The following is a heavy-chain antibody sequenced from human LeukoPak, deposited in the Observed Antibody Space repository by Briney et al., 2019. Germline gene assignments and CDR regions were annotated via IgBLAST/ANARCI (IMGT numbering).Heavy chain of an antibody. CDR2: INHSGST. CDR1: GGSFSGYY. J-gene: IGHJ4*02. CDR3: ARDVRGNGWYLY. Sequence: SETLSLTCAVYGGSFSGYYWSWIRQPPGKGLEWIGEINHSGSTNYNPSLKSRVTISVDTSKNQFSLKLSSVTAADTAVYYCARDVRGNGWYLYWGQGTLVTVSS. V-gene: IGHV4-34*01. D-gene: IGHD6-19*01.